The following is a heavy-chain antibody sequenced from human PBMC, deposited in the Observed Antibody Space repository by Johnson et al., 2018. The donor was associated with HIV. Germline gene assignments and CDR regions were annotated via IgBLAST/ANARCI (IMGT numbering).Heavy chain of an antibody. D-gene: IGHD6-13*01. CDR2: ISSSGSTI. CDR3: ARALKRIAAADDAFDI. Sequence: QVQLVESGGGLVQPGGSLRLSCAASGFTFSDYYMSSIRQAPGKGLEWVSYISSSGSTIYYADYVKGRFTTSRDNAKNSLYLQMNSLRAEDTAVYYCARALKRIAAADDAFDIWGQGTMVTVSS. J-gene: IGHJ3*02. CDR1: GFTFSDYY. V-gene: IGHV3-11*04.